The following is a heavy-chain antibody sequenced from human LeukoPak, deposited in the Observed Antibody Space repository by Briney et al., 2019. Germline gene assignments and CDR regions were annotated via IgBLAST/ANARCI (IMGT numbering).Heavy chain of an antibody. CDR1: GYTFSDYY. Sequence: ASVKVSCKTSGYTFSDYYMHWVRQAPGQGLEWMGWINSNSGGPKYAQKFKGRVTMTRDTSISTVYMELNTLISDDTAIYYCARYLSGYDYFDYWGQGTLVTVSS. D-gene: IGHD5-12*01. CDR2: INSNSGGP. V-gene: IGHV1-2*02. CDR3: ARYLSGYDYFDY. J-gene: IGHJ4*02.